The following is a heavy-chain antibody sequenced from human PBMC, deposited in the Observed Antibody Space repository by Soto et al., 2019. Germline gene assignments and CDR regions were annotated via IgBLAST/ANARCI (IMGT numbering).Heavy chain of an antibody. Sequence: GGSLRLSCVASGFTFSSYSMQWVRQAPGKGLEWVAVISHDGHTTYYGDSVKGRSTISRDNSKSTLFLHMNRLTAEDTATYYCARYDSGGFSVYWGQGTLVTVSS. D-gene: IGHD3-22*01. CDR2: ISHDGHTT. CDR3: ARYDSGGFSVY. CDR1: GFTFSSYS. V-gene: IGHV3-30*04. J-gene: IGHJ4*02.